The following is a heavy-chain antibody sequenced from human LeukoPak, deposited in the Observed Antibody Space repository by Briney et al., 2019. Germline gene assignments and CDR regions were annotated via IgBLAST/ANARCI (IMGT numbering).Heavy chain of an antibody. CDR1: GSSISSDYY. Sequence: KPSETLSLTCSVSGSSISSDYYWGWVRQPPGKGLEWIGSIKHRGRSYYNPSLKSRVTISVDTSKNQFSLQLSSVTAADTAVYHCARVVGATSIDYWGQGILVTVSS. CDR3: ARVVGATSIDY. CDR2: IKHRGRS. D-gene: IGHD2-15*01. V-gene: IGHV4-38-2*02. J-gene: IGHJ4*02.